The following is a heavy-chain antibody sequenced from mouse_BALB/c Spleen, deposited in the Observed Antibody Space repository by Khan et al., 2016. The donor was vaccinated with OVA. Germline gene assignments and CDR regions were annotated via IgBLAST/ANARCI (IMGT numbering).Heavy chain of an antibody. CDR2: INPSNGYN. J-gene: IGHJ3*01. D-gene: IGHD2-14*01. Sequence: VQLQESGAELARPGASVKMSCKASGYTFTSYTIHWIKERPGQGLEWIGYINPSNGYNNYNQRFKDKATLTTDKSSTTAYLQLSSLTSDYSAVYNCVRDGAYHRNDGWFAYWGQGTLVTVSA. CDR3: VRDGAYHRNDGWFAY. V-gene: IGHV1-4*01. CDR1: GYTFTSYT.